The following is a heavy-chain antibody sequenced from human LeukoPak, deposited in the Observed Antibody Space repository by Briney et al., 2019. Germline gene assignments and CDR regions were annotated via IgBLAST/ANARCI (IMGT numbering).Heavy chain of an antibody. CDR3: ARGKGSGWTFDY. J-gene: IGHJ4*02. V-gene: IGHV4-34*01. CDR2: INHSGST. D-gene: IGHD6-19*01. Sequence: SETLSLTCAVYGGSFSGYYWSWIRQPPGKGLEWIGEINHSGSTNYNPSLKSRVTISVDTSKNQFSLKLSSVTAADTAVYYCARGKGSGWTFDYWGQGTLVTVSS. CDR1: GGSFSGYY.